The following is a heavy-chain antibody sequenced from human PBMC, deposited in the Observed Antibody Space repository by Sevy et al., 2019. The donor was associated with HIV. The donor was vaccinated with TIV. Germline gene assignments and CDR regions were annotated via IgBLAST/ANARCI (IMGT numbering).Heavy chain of an antibody. CDR3: ARGGGFIAARTPLGYYYYYMDV. Sequence: GGSLRLSCAASGFTFSSYSMNWVRQAPGKGLEWVSSISSSSSYIYYADSVKGRFTISRDNAKNSLYLQMNSLGAEDTAVYYCARGGGFIAARTPLGYYYYYMDVWGKGTTVTVSS. D-gene: IGHD6-6*01. V-gene: IGHV3-21*01. J-gene: IGHJ6*03. CDR2: ISSSSSYI. CDR1: GFTFSSYS.